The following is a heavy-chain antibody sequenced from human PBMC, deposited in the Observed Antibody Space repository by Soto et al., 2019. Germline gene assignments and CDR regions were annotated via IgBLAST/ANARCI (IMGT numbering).Heavy chain of an antibody. CDR2: IYDSGNT. Sequence: VQLQESGPGLVKPSETLSLTCSVSGDSISSYFRNWIRQPPGKGLEWIGCIYDSGNTDYNPSLKSRVTMSLSTSNNQFSLNLSSVTAADTAVYYCVSSRAAIYGDAFDVWGQGTMVTVSS. D-gene: IGHD2-2*01. CDR3: VSSRAAIYGDAFDV. V-gene: IGHV4-59*03. CDR1: GDSISSYF. J-gene: IGHJ3*01.